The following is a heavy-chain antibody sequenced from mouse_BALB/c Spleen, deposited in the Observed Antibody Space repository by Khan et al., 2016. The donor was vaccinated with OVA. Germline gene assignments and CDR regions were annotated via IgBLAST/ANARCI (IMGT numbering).Heavy chain of an antibody. CDR2: INPTSGYT. CDR1: GYTFTTYW. CDR3: TRDRIDY. J-gene: IGHJ2*01. Sequence: VELVESGAELAKPGASVKMSCKASGYTFTTYWMHWVKQRPGQGLEWIGYINPTSGYTDYNKKFKDRAILSADKSSSTAYMQLSSLTSEDSAVYYCTRDRIDYWGQGTTLTVSS. V-gene: IGHV1-7*01.